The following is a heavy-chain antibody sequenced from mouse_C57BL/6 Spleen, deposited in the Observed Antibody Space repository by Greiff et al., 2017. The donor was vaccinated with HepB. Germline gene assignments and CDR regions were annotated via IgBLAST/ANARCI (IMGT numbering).Heavy chain of an antibody. J-gene: IGHJ4*01. CDR3: ASWAYYAMDY. V-gene: IGHV5-4*01. CDR2: ISDGGSYT. Sequence: EVQLQESGGGLVKPGGSLKLSCAASGFTFSSYAMSWVRQTPEKRLEWVATISDGGSYTYYPDNVKGRFTISRDNAKNNLYLQMSHLKSEDTAMYYCASWAYYAMDYWGQGTSVTVSS. CDR1: GFTFSSYA. D-gene: IGHD4-1*01.